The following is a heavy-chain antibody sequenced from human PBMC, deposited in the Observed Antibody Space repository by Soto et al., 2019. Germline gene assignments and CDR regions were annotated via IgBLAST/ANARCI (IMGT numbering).Heavy chain of an antibody. CDR3: ARDYSSSGGMDV. CDR1: GFTFRSYS. CDR2: ISSSSNYI. D-gene: IGHD6-6*01. J-gene: IGHJ6*02. Sequence: PGGSLRISCAASGFTFRSYSINWVRQAPGKGLEWVSSISSSSNYIYYADSVKGRFTISRDNAKNSLYLQMNSLRAEDTAVYYCARDYSSSGGMDVWGQGTTVTVSS. V-gene: IGHV3-21*01.